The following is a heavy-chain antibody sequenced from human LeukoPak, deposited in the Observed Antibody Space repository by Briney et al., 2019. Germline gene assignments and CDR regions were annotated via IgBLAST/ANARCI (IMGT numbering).Heavy chain of an antibody. J-gene: IGHJ4*02. Sequence: GGSLRLSCAASGFTVSSNYMSWVRQAPGKGLERVSVIYSGGSTYYADSVKGRFTISRDNSKNTLYLQMNSLRAEDTAVYYCATHTYYDFWSGYLYYFDYWGQGTLVTVSS. CDR3: ATHTYYDFWSGYLYYFDY. D-gene: IGHD3-3*01. V-gene: IGHV3-53*01. CDR1: GFTVSSNY. CDR2: IYSGGST.